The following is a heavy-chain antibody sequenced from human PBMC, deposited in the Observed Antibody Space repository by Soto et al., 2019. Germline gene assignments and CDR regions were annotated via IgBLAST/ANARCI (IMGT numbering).Heavy chain of an antibody. Sequence: QVQLVQSGAEVKKPGSSVKVSCKASGGTFSSYTISWVRQAPGQGLEWMGRIIPILGIANYAQKFQGRVTITADKSTSTAYMELSSLRSEDTAVYYCAASFRPVKGPVDYWGQGTLVTVSS. CDR3: AASFRPVKGPVDY. V-gene: IGHV1-69*02. CDR2: IIPILGIA. D-gene: IGHD3-22*01. J-gene: IGHJ4*02. CDR1: GGTFSSYT.